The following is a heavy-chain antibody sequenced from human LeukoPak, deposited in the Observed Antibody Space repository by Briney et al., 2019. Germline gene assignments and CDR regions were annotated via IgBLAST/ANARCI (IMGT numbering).Heavy chain of an antibody. V-gene: IGHV4-59*01. Sequence: SETLSLTCTLSGGSISSYYWSWSRQPPGRGLEWTGFIYYSGSTNYNPSLKGRFTISVDTSKNHFYLKLSTLSAADTALYYCARGPAGAKARGPYYSDYWGQGTLVTVSS. J-gene: IGHJ4*02. CDR3: ARGPAGAKARGPYYSDY. CDR1: GGSISSYY. CDR2: IYYSGST. D-gene: IGHD6-19*01.